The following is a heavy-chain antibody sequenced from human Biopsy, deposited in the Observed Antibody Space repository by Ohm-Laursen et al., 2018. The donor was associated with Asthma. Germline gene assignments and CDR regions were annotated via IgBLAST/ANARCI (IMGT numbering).Heavy chain of an antibody. CDR1: GFTVSTNG. CDR2: IYSGGGT. J-gene: IGHJ3*02. D-gene: IGHD4-23*01. V-gene: IGHV3-53*01. CDR3: ARAYGGSFFSGAFDI. Sequence: SLRLSCAASGFTVSTNGMSCVRQPPGKGLEWVSVIYSGGGTYYADSVQGRVTISRDNSKNTLSLQMNSLRAEDTAVYYCARAYGGSFFSGAFDIWGQGTMVTVS.